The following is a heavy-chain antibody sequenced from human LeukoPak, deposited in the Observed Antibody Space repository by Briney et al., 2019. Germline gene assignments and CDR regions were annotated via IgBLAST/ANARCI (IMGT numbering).Heavy chain of an antibody. CDR2: IYSGGST. CDR1: GFTVSSNY. J-gene: IGHJ6*02. D-gene: IGHD3-9*01. CDR3: AKDGPDVLRYFDWSLYYYYGMDV. Sequence: GGSLRLSCAASGFTVSSNYMSWVRQAPGKGLEWVSVIYSGGSTYYADSVKGRFTISRDNSKNTLYLQMNSLRAEDTAVYYCAKDGPDVLRYFDWSLYYYYGMDVWGQGTTVTVSS. V-gene: IGHV3-53*01.